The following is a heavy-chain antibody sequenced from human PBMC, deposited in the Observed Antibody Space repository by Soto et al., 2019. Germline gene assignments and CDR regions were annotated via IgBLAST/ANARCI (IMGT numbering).Heavy chain of an antibody. CDR3: ARVIRAVGVPFDY. J-gene: IGHJ4*02. V-gene: IGHV4-59*01. CDR1: GGSLKTYN. D-gene: IGHD2-8*01. Sequence: SETLSLTCNVSGGSLKTYNWSWIRKPPGKGLEWIGYIYHSGSTNYNPPLQSRATISVDTSKNQFSLRLSSVTPADTAVYYCARVIRAVGVPFDYWGQGTLVTVSS. CDR2: IYHSGST.